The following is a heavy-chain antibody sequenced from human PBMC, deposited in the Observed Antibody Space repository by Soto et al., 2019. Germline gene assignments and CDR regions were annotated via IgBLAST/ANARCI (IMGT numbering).Heavy chain of an antibody. D-gene: IGHD3-10*01. Sequence: SETLSLTCTVSGGSISSYYWSWIRQPPGKGLEWIGYIYYSGSTNYNPSLKSRVTISVDTSKNQFSLKLSSVTAADTAVYYCARRSFLRFGEFFQRLFYPCAQGSLVP. CDR3: ARRSFLRFGEFFQRLFYP. CDR1: GGSISSYY. CDR2: IYYSGST. J-gene: IGHJ5*02. V-gene: IGHV4-59*08.